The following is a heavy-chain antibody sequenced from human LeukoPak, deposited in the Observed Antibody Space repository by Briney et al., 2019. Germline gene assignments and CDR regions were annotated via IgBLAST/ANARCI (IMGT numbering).Heavy chain of an antibody. CDR2: IYPGDSDT. CDR3: ARQSRDGSKTRGSYFDS. J-gene: IGHJ4*02. D-gene: IGHD3-10*01. V-gene: IGHV5-51*01. Sequence: GESLKISCQVSGYIFTDYWIGWMRQMPGKGLESVGIIYPGDSDTTYSPFFEGQVTISADKSISTVYLQWSSLKASDTAIYYCARQSRDGSKTRGSYFDSWGQGTLVTVS. CDR1: GYIFTDYW.